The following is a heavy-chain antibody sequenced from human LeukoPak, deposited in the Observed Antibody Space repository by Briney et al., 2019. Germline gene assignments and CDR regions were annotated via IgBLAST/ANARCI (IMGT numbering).Heavy chain of an antibody. J-gene: IGHJ4*02. Sequence: GGSLRLSCAASGFTFDDYGMSWVRQAPGKGLEWVSGINWNGGSTGYADSVKGRFAISRDNAKNSLYLQMHSLRAEDTALYYCAREEYYYDSSGYYPNRYFDYWGRGTLVTVSS. CDR1: GFTFDDYG. CDR3: AREEYYYDSSGYYPNRYFDY. V-gene: IGHV3-20*04. D-gene: IGHD3-22*01. CDR2: INWNGGST.